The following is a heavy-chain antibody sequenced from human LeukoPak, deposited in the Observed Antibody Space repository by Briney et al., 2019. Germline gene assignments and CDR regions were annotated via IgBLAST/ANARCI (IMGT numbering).Heavy chain of an antibody. D-gene: IGHD3-22*01. CDR3: ARDSSPGYWYYYDSSGYYFDY. J-gene: IGHJ4*02. CDR2: ISSSSSYI. CDR1: GFTFSSYS. V-gene: IGHV3-21*01. Sequence: GGCLRLSCAASGFTFSSYSMNWVRQAPGKGLEWVSSISSSSSYIYYADSVKGRFTISRDNAKNSLYLQMNSLRAEDTAVYYCARDSSPGYWYYYDSSGYYFDYWGQGTLVTVSS.